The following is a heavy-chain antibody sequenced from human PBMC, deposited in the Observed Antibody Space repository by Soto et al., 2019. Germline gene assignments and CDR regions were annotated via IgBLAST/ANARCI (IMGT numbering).Heavy chain of an antibody. Sequence: GVSLNIFLKGSGYGFNSFRMGWKSELPGKGLEMMGILYPGGSNTRYGRSILGSVTISADKSISTDSLQWSSLKSSDTAMYYFARRRGRWAYYYDSSALTPWGQGALVTVSS. J-gene: IGHJ5*02. CDR2: LYPGGSNT. CDR3: ARRRGRWAYYYDSSALTP. CDR1: GYGFNSFR. V-gene: IGHV5-51*01. D-gene: IGHD3-22*01.